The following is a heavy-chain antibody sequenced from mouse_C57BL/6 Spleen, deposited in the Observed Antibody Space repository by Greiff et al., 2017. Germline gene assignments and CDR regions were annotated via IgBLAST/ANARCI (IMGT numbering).Heavy chain of an antibody. Sequence: EVKLMESGGDLVKPGGSLKLSCAASGFTFSSYGMSWVRQTPDKRLEWVATISSGGSYTYYPDSVKGRFTISRDNAKNTLYLQMSSLKSEDTAMYYCARRDYGSRWYAMDYWGQGTSVTVSS. D-gene: IGHD1-1*01. J-gene: IGHJ4*01. CDR1: GFTFSSYG. V-gene: IGHV5-6*02. CDR3: ARRDYGSRWYAMDY. CDR2: ISSGGSYT.